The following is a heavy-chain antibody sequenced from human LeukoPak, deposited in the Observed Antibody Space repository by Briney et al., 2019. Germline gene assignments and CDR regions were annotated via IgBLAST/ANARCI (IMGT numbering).Heavy chain of an antibody. J-gene: IGHJ3*01. CDR1: GASINSSNW. CDR2: IYHSGST. V-gene: IGHV4-4*03. Sequence: PETLSLTCAVSGASINSSNWWSWVRQSPGKGLEWIGEIYHSGSTNYNPSLKSRVIISVDKSKNQFSLKVTSVTAADTAMYYCARDQRYYDSSGYPEDGFDVWGQGTMVSVSS. CDR3: ARDQRYYDSSGYPEDGFDV. D-gene: IGHD3-22*01.